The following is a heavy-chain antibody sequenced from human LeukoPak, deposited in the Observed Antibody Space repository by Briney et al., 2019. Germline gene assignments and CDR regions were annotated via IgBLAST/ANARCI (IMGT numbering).Heavy chain of an antibody. V-gene: IGHV3-23*01. CDR3: AKDKGNSGWPNFDY. CDR1: GFTFSSYT. J-gene: IGHJ4*02. Sequence: GGSLRLSCAASGFTFSSYTMNWVRQAPGKGLEWVSIIIASGDNTYYAGSVKGRFTISRDNSMNTLYLEMNSLTAEDTAIYYCAKDKGNSGWPNFDYWGQGTLVTVSS. CDR2: IIASGDNT. D-gene: IGHD6-19*01.